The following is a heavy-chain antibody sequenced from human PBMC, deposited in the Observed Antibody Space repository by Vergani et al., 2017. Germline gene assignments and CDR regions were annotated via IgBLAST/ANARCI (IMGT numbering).Heavy chain of an antibody. CDR3: ARVEYKITSNYPDY. CDR2: ITSSGTTK. V-gene: IGHV3-11*01. D-gene: IGHD3-16*01. J-gene: IGHJ4*02. Sequence: VQLLESGGGSVQPGESLRLSCAASGFTFSDYHLSWFRQAPGKGLQWISYITSSGTTKYYADSVKGRFTISRDNAKNSLYLQMNSLRADDTAVYYCARVEYKITSNYPDYWGQGTLVTVSS. CDR1: GFTFSDYH.